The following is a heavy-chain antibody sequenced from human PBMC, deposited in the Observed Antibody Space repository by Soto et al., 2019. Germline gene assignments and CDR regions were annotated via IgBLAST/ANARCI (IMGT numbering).Heavy chain of an antibody. V-gene: IGHV3-9*01. CDR3: AKVPRGVFGMNTLAFDI. D-gene: IGHD3-3*01. Sequence: EVQLVESGGGLVQPGRSLRLSCAASGFTFDDYAMHWVRQPPGKGLEWVSGIGWNSGTIGYADSVKGRFTISRDNATDSLHLQMNSLRVEDTALYYCAKVPRGVFGMNTLAFDIWGQGTMVTVSS. CDR1: GFTFDDYA. J-gene: IGHJ3*02. CDR2: IGWNSGTI.